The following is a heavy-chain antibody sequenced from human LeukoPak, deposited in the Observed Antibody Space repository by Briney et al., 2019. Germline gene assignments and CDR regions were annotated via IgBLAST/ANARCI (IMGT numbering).Heavy chain of an antibody. D-gene: IGHD3-16*01. J-gene: IGHJ1*01. Sequence: SETLSLTCSVSGGSISSYYLSWIRQPAGKGLEWIGRVYNGATTYNPSLKSRLTMSVDTSKNQLFLKVISVTAADTAVYYCARSSLSSPALCFQHWGQGTLVTVSS. CDR1: GGSISSYY. CDR3: ARSSLSSPALCFQH. CDR2: VYNGAT. V-gene: IGHV4-4*07.